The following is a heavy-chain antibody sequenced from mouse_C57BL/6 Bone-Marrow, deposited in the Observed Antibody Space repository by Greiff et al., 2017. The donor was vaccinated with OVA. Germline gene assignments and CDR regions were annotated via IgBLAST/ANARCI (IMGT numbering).Heavy chain of an antibody. Sequence: EVKLMESGPGLVKPSQTVFLTCTVTGISITTGNYRWSWIRQFPGNKLEWIGYIYYSGTITSNPSLTSRTTITRDTPKNQFFLEMNSLTAEDTATYYCARNWDGYFDYWGQGTTLTVSS. J-gene: IGHJ2*01. CDR1: GISITTGNYR. CDR3: ARNWDGYFDY. D-gene: IGHD4-1*01. CDR2: IYYSGTI. V-gene: IGHV3-5*01.